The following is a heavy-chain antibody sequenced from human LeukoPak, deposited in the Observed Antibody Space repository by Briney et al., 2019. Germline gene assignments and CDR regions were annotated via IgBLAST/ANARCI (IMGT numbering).Heavy chain of an antibody. CDR3: AKVRGLRSVRGGYYYGMDV. CDR2: ISYDGSNK. Sequence: GGSLRLSCAASGFTFSSYGVHWVRQAPGKGLEWVAVISYDGSNKYYADSVKGRFTISRDNSKNTLYLQMNSLRAEDTAVYYCAKVRGLRSVRGGYYYGMDVWGQGTTVTVSS. V-gene: IGHV3-30*18. J-gene: IGHJ6*02. D-gene: IGHD4-17*01. CDR1: GFTFSSYG.